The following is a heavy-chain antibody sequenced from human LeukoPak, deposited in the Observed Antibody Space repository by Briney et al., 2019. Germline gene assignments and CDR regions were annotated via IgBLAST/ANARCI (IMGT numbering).Heavy chain of an antibody. CDR3: ARDRRYCSSTSCFPRFGYYMDV. CDR1: GFTFSSYW. D-gene: IGHD2-2*01. V-gene: IGHV3-7*01. CDR2: IKQDGSEK. J-gene: IGHJ6*03. Sequence: GGSLRLSCAASGFTFSSYWMSWVRQAPGKGLEWVANIKQDGSEKYYVDSVKGRFTISRDNAKNSLYLQMNSLRAEDTAVYYCARDRRYCSSTSCFPRFGYYMDVWGKGTAVTVSS.